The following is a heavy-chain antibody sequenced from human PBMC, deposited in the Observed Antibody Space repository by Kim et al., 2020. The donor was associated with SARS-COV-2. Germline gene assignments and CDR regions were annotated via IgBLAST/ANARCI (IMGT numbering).Heavy chain of an antibody. D-gene: IGHD2-15*01. Sequence: GGSLRLSCAASGFTFSSYWMSWVRQAPGKGLEWVANIKQDGSEKYYVDSVKGRFTISRDNAKNSLYLQMNSLRAEDTAVYYCARDPTGGCSGGSCYFSYYYYYGMDVWGQGTTVTVSS. J-gene: IGHJ6*02. CDR1: GFTFSSYW. CDR2: IKQDGSEK. CDR3: ARDPTGGCSGGSCYFSYYYYYGMDV. V-gene: IGHV3-7*01.